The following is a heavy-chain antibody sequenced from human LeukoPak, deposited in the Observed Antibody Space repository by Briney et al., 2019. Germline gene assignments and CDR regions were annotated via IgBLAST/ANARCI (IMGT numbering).Heavy chain of an antibody. D-gene: IGHD4-17*01. CDR1: GFTFSNYE. J-gene: IGHJ4*02. CDR3: ARDAPGTVTNDY. CDR2: INTAGSTI. V-gene: IGHV3-48*03. Sequence: GGSLRLSCAASGFTFSNYEMNWVRQAPGKGLEWVSYINTAGSTIYYADSVKGRFTISRDNSKNSLYPQMSSLRAEDTAVYYCARDAPGTVTNDYWGQGTLVTVSS.